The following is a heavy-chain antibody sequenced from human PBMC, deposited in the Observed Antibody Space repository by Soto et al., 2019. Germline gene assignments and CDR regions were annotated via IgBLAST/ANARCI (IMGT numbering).Heavy chain of an antibody. CDR2: INSAGVST. CDR1: GFTFSSYW. D-gene: IGHD2-8*01. V-gene: IGHV3-74*01. CDR3: ARDKSLIRYCTNRVCYPLHV. Sequence: GSLRLSCAASGFTFSSYWMHWVRQAPGRGLVWVSRINSAGVSTNYADSVKGRFTISRDNAKNTLYLQMNSLRPEDTAVYYCARDKSLIRYCTNRVCYPLHVWGKGTTVTVSS. J-gene: IGHJ6*04.